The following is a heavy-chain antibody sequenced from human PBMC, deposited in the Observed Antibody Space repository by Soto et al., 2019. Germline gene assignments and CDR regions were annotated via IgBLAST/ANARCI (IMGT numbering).Heavy chain of an antibody. CDR2: IIPIFGTA. CDR3: ARAGIVVVPAATDNWFDP. Sequence: ASVKVSCKASGGTFSSYAISWVRQAPGQGLEWMGGIIPIFGTANYAQKFQGRVTITADESTSTAYMELSSLRSEDTAVYYCARAGIVVVPAATDNWFDPWGQGTLVTVSS. CDR1: GGTFSSYA. V-gene: IGHV1-69*13. D-gene: IGHD2-2*01. J-gene: IGHJ5*02.